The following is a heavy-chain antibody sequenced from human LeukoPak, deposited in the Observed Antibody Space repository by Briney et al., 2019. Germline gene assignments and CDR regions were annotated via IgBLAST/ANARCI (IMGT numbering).Heavy chain of an antibody. J-gene: IGHJ3*02. D-gene: IGHD3-10*01. CDR2: IYYSGST. V-gene: IGHV4-61*03. CDR3: ARVGPVTIGNAFDI. CDR1: GYSISSGYY. Sequence: PSETLSLTCTVSGYSISSGYYWSWIRQPPGKGLEWIGYIYYSGSTNYNPSLKSRVTISVDTSKNHFSLNLSSVTAADTAVYYCARVGPVTIGNAFDIWGQGTMVTVSS.